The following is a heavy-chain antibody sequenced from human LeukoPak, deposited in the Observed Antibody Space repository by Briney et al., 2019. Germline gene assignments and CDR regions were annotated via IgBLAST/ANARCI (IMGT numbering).Heavy chain of an antibody. CDR3: ARPDYDDDDSSGTHD. J-gene: IGHJ4*02. Sequence: ASVKVSCKTSGYTFIDSYIHWVRQAPGQGLEWMGWINPNNGDTVYAQKFQDRVKMTRDPSITTAYMEQTKLRSDDTAVYYCARPDYDDDDSSGTHDWGQGTLVTVSS. V-gene: IGHV1-2*02. CDR1: GYTFIDSY. D-gene: IGHD4-17*01. CDR2: INPNNGDT.